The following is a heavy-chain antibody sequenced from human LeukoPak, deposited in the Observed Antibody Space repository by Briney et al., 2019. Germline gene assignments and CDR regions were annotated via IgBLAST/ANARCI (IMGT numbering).Heavy chain of an antibody. V-gene: IGHV3-20*04. CDR1: GFTFDDYG. CDR2: INWNGGST. Sequence: GGSLRLSCAASGFTFDDYGMSWVRQAPGKGLEWVSGINWNGGSTGYADSVKGRFTTSRDNAKNSLYLQMNSLRAEDTALYYCARGTLKAAATDFDYWGQGTLVTVSS. J-gene: IGHJ4*02. CDR3: ARGTLKAAATDFDY. D-gene: IGHD6-13*01.